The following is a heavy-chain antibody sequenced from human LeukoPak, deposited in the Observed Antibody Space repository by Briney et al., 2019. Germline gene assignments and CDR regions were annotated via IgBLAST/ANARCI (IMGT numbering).Heavy chain of an antibody. CDR2: MHYSGTT. J-gene: IGHJ5*02. V-gene: IGHV4-59*08. CDR3: ARHANYYGSGSYLNWFDP. Sequence: SETLSLTFTVSGDSISSYYWSWIRQPPGKGLEWIGYMHYSGTTNHNPSLKSRVTISVDTSKNHFSLKLTSVTAADTAVYYCARHANYYGSGSYLNWFDPWGQGTLVTVSS. D-gene: IGHD3-10*01. CDR1: GDSISSYY.